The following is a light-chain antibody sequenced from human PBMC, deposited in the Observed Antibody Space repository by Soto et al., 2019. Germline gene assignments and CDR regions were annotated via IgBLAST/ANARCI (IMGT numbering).Light chain of an antibody. V-gene: IGLV1-40*01. CDR2: GNS. CDR3: QSYDSSLDGRV. CDR1: SSNIGAGYD. Sequence: QSVLTQPPSVSGAPGQRVTISCTGSSSNIGAGYDVHWYQQLPGTAPKLLIYGNSNRPSGVPDRFSGSKSGTSASLAITGLQAEDEADYYCQSYDSSLDGRVFGGGTKLTVL. J-gene: IGLJ3*02.